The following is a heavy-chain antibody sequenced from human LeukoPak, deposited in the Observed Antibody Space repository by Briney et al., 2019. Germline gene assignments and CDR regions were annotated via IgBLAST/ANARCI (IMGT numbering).Heavy chain of an antibody. J-gene: IGHJ3*02. Sequence: SETLSLTCSVSGGSINRYYFSWIRQPAGKGLEWIGRIYSNGSPDYNPSLKSRVTMSVDTSKNEVSLKLSSVTAADTAVYYCARAHASAYFDVFDIWGQGTMVTVSS. CDR1: GGSINRYY. CDR2: IYSNGSP. V-gene: IGHV4-4*07. CDR3: ARAHASAYFDVFDI. D-gene: IGHD2-8*01.